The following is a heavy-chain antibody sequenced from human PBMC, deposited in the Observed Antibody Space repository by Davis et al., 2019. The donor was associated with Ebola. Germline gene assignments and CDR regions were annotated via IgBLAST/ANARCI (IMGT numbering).Heavy chain of an antibody. CDR2: ISYDGSSK. CDR1: EFIFSHYG. J-gene: IGHJ4*02. V-gene: IGHV3-30*18. Sequence: GESLKISCAASEFIFSHYGMHWVRQAPGKGLEWVAVISYDGSSKYYTDSVKGRFTISRDNSKNTLYLQMNSLRAEDTAVYYCAKDTHNTYYNYCDSWGQGTLVTVSS. D-gene: IGHD3-22*01. CDR3: AKDTHNTYYNYCDS.